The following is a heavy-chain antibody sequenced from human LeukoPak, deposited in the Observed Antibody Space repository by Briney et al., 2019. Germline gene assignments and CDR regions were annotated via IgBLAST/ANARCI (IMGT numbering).Heavy chain of an antibody. Sequence: ASVNVSCKSSGYTFVTSSIAWVRQAPGQRLEWMGWVSPRNGNTNYAQNFQGRITMTTDTSTSTAYMELRSLRSDDTAVYYCTRVRDSSNWWGALDIWGQGTMVTVSS. J-gene: IGHJ3*02. D-gene: IGHD6-13*01. CDR3: TRVRDSSNWWGALDI. V-gene: IGHV1-18*04. CDR1: GYTFVTSS. CDR2: VSPRNGNT.